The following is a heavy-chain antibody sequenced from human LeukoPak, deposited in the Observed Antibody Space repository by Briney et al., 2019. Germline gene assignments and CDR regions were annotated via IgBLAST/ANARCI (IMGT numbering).Heavy chain of an antibody. CDR3: ARDRAYSTFDY. Sequence: PGGSLRLPCAASGFTFRTSWMAWVRQAPGKGLEWVGNINEDGSQIYYVDSVKGRFTISRDNAKNSVFLQMFSLRDEDTAVYYCARDRAYSTFDYWGQGTLVTVSS. CDR1: GFTFRTSW. J-gene: IGHJ4*02. V-gene: IGHV3-7*01. CDR2: INEDGSQI. D-gene: IGHD3-16*01.